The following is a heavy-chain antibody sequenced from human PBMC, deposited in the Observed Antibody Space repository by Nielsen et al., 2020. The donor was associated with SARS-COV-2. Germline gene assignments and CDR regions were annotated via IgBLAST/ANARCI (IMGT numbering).Heavy chain of an antibody. CDR2: IDHSGTA. D-gene: IGHD3-9*01. V-gene: IGHV4-34*01. CDR3: ARAPDFDVFTCDYPDGFDV. CDR1: GGSFSGYC. Sequence: GSLRLSCAVYGGSFSGYCWSWIRQLPGKGLEWIGGIDHSGTATLNPALKGRVTVSVNPSKNQFSLKMTSMTAADTAVYFCARAPDFDVFTCDYPDGFDVWGQGTGVTVSS. J-gene: IGHJ3*01.